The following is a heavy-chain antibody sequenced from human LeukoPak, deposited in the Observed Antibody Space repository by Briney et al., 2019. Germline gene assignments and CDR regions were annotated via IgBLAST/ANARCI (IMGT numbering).Heavy chain of an antibody. V-gene: IGHV3-66*01. CDR3: AKAPVTTCRGAYCYPFDY. J-gene: IGHJ4*02. CDR1: GITVRNNY. D-gene: IGHD2-21*01. CDR2: FYGGGST. Sequence: PGGSLRLSCAASGITVRNNYMSWVRQAPGKGLEWVSVFYGGGSTYYADSVKGRFTISRDSSKNTLFLQMNRLRPEDAAVYYCAKAPVTTCRGAYCYPFDYWGQGTLVTVSS.